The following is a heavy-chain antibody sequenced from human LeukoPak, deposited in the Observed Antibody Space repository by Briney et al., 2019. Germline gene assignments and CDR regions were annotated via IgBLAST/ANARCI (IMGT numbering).Heavy chain of an antibody. CDR1: GYTLTELS. V-gene: IGHV1-24*01. Sequence: ASVKVSCKVSGYTLTELSMHWVRQAPGKGLEWMGGFDPEDGETTYAQKFQGRVTMTEDTSTDTAYMELSSLRSEDTAVYYCATGFVAAAGSKEYYFDYWGQGTLVTVSS. J-gene: IGHJ4*02. D-gene: IGHD6-13*01. CDR3: ATGFVAAAGSKEYYFDY. CDR2: FDPEDGET.